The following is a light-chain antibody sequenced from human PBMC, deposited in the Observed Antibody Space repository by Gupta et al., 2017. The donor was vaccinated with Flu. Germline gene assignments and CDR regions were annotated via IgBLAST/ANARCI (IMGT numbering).Light chain of an antibody. CDR1: SSKIGTDFD. CDR3: QSFDNSLSGSV. CDR2: GNA. V-gene: IGLV1-40*01. J-gene: IGLJ3*02. Sequence: QSVLTQPPSGSGAPGQRVTISCTVSSSKIGTDFDIHWYQQLPGTAPKLLIYGNANRPSGVPDRFSGSKSGTSASLAITGLQAEDEADYYCQSFDNSLSGSVFGGGTKLTVL.